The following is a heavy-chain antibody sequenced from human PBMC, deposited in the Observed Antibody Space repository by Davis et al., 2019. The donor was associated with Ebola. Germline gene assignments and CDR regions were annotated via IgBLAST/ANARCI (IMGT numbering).Heavy chain of an antibody. D-gene: IGHD2-15*01. Sequence: GGSLRLSCAASGFTFSSYTMNWVRQAPGKGLEWVSSISSSSSHIYYADSVKGRFTISRDNAKNSLYLQMNSLRAEDTAVYYCAKGGRDIVVVVAATGFDPWGQGTLVTVSS. CDR3: AKGGRDIVVVVAATGFDP. CDR1: GFTFSSYT. V-gene: IGHV3-21*04. CDR2: ISSSSSHI. J-gene: IGHJ5*02.